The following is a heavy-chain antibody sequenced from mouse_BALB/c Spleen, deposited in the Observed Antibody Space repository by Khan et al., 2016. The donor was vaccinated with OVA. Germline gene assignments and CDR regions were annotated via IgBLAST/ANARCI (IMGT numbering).Heavy chain of an antibody. CDR3: TRGYGNYVRYYFDY. D-gene: IGHD2-10*02. Sequence: VQLKQSGPELEKPGASVKISCKASGYSFTGYNMNWVKQSNGKSLEWIGNIDPYYGGATYNQKFKGKATLTVDKYSSTAYMQLKSLTSEDSAVYYCTRGYGNYVRYYFDYWGQGTTLTVSS. CDR1: GYSFTGYN. CDR2: IDPYYGGA. V-gene: IGHV1-39*01. J-gene: IGHJ2*01.